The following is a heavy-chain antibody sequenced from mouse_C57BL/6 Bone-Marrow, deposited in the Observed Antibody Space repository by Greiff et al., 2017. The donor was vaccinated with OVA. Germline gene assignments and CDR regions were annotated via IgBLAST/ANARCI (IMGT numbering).Heavy chain of an antibody. CDR3: ASPGRAWFAY. Sequence: QVQLQQSGPGLVQPSQSLSITCTVSGFSLTSYGVHWVRQSPGKGLEWLGVIWSGGSTDYNAAFISRLSISKDNSKSQVFFKMNSLQADDTAIYYCASPGRAWFAYWGQGTLVTVSA. V-gene: IGHV2-2*01. CDR1: GFSLTSYG. CDR2: IWSGGST. J-gene: IGHJ3*01.